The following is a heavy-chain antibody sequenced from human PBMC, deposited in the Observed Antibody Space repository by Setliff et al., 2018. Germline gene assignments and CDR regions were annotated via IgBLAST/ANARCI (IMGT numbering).Heavy chain of an antibody. V-gene: IGHV1-18*01. CDR3: VRSRAPSVVLAADFDF. Sequence: ASVKVSCKASGYTFTNYAMNWVRQAPGQGLEWMGWISAYNGNTNYGQKYQGRVTMTTDTSTNTVYMELRSLRSDDTAVYFCVRSRAPSVVLAADFDFWGQGTPVTVSS. J-gene: IGHJ4*02. CDR2: ISAYNGNT. D-gene: IGHD2-21*01. CDR1: GYTFTNYA.